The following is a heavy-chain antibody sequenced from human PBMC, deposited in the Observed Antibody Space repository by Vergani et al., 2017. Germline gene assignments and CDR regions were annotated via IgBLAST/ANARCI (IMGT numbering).Heavy chain of an antibody. V-gene: IGHV1-18*01. J-gene: IGHJ5*02. CDR3: AGDRRARSSCCGSVWFDP. CDR2: ISAHNGNT. D-gene: IGHD2-15*01. CDR1: GYTFTSYG. Sequence: QVQLVQSGAEVKKPGASVKVSCKASGYTFTSYGISWVRPAPGQGLEWMGWISAHNGNTNYAHKLQGRVTMTTATSTSTADMELRSLGSDDTAVYSWAGDRRARSSCCGSVWFDPWGQGSLVTVSS.